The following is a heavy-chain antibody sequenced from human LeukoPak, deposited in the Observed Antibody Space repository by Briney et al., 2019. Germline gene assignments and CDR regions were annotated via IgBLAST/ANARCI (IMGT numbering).Heavy chain of an antibody. Sequence: SVKVSCKASGGTFSSYAISWVRQAPGQGLEWMGRIIPIFGTANYAQKFQGRVTFTADESTSTAYMELSSLRSEDTALYYCARKLRLGGNWFDPWGQGTLVTVSS. D-gene: IGHD1-26*01. CDR1: GGTFSSYA. CDR3: ARKLRLGGNWFDP. J-gene: IGHJ5*02. CDR2: IIPIFGTA. V-gene: IGHV1-69*15.